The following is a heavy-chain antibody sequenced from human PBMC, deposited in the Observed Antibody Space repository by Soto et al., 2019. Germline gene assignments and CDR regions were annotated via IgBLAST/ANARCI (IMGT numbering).Heavy chain of an antibody. J-gene: IGHJ5*02. CDR2: ISGSGGST. CDR3: AKGAPNCGGGSCYSGWFDP. D-gene: IGHD2-15*01. CDR1: GFTFSSYA. Sequence: PGGSLRLSCAASGFTFSSYAMSWVRQAPGKGLEWVSAISGSGGSTYYADSAKGRFTISRDNSKNTLYLQMNSLRAEDTAVYYCAKGAPNCGGGSCYSGWFDPWGQGTLVTVSS. V-gene: IGHV3-23*01.